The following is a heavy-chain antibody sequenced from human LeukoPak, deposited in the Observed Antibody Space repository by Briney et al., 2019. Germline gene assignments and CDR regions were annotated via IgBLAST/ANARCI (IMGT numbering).Heavy chain of an antibody. CDR2: IRYDGSNK. D-gene: IGHD3-10*01. J-gene: IGHJ4*02. V-gene: IGHV3-30*02. Sequence: PGGSLRLPCAASGFTFSSYGMHWVRQAPGKGLEWVAFIRYDGSNKYYADSVKGRFTISRDNSKNTLYLQMNSLRAEDTAVYYCAKGITMVRGVDYYFDYWGQGTLVTVSS. CDR1: GFTFSSYG. CDR3: AKGITMVRGVDYYFDY.